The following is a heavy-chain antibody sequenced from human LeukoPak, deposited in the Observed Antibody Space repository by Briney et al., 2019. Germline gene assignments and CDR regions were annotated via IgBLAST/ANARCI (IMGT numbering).Heavy chain of an antibody. Sequence: GGSLRLSCAASGFTFDDYAMHWVRQAPGKGLEWVSGISWNSGSIGYADSVKGRFTISRDNSKNTLYLQMNSLRAEDTAVYYCARDVNNEQQLVPYYWGQGTLVTVSS. CDR2: ISWNSGSI. CDR3: ARDVNNEQQLVPYY. V-gene: IGHV3-9*01. CDR1: GFTFDDYA. D-gene: IGHD6-13*01. J-gene: IGHJ4*02.